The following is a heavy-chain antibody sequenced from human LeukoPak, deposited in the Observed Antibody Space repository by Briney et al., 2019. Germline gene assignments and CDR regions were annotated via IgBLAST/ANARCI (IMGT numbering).Heavy chain of an antibody. J-gene: IGHJ5*02. D-gene: IGHD4-17*01. V-gene: IGHV4-34*01. CDR2: INHSGST. CDR1: GGSFSGYY. Sequence: SETLSLTCAVYGGSFSGYYWSWIRQPPGKGLEWIGEINHSGSTNYNPSLKSRVIISVDTSKNQFSLKLSSVTTADTAVYYCARFFHDYGAVNWFDPWGQGTLVTVSS. CDR3: ARFFHDYGAVNWFDP.